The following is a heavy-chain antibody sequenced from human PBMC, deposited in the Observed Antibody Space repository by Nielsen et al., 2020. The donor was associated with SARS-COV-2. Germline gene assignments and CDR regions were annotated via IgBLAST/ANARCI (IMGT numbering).Heavy chain of an antibody. J-gene: IGHJ4*02. CDR1: GYRFSVYY. CDR3: AGSGSGWYNFDS. CDR2: INPNSGGP. Sequence: ASVKVSCKAPGYRFSVYYMHWMRQAPGQGLEWMGRINPNSGGPNYAQKFQGRVTMTWDTSISTAYMELSGLKSDDTAVFYCAGSGSGWYNFDSWGQGTLVTVSS. D-gene: IGHD6-19*01. V-gene: IGHV1-2*06.